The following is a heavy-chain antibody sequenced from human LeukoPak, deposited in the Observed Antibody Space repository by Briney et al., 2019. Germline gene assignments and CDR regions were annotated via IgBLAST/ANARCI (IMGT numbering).Heavy chain of an antibody. J-gene: IGHJ6*03. V-gene: IGHV3-74*01. CDR2: INSDGSST. D-gene: IGHD4-11*01. CDR1: GFTFSSYW. CDR3: AKDNDDYSNYGLYYYYYYMDV. Sequence: PGGSLRLSCAASGFTFSSYWMHWVRQGPGKGLVWVSRINSDGSSTSYADSVKGRFTISRDNAKNTLYLQMNSLRAEDTAVYYCAKDNDDYSNYGLYYYYYYMDVWGKGTTVTVSS.